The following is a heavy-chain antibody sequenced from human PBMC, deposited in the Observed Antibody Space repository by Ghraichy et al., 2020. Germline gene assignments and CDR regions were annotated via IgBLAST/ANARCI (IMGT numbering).Heavy chain of an antibody. Sequence: GGSLRLSCAASGFTFSDHYMDWVRQAPGKGLEWVGRTRNKANSYTTEYAASVKGRFTISRDDSKNSLYLQMNSLKTEDTAVYYCARTNSFGGPFDIWGQGTMVTVSS. CDR3: ARTNSFGGPFDI. CDR1: GFTFSDHY. D-gene: IGHD2/OR15-2a*01. CDR2: TRNKANSYTT. V-gene: IGHV3-72*01. J-gene: IGHJ3*02.